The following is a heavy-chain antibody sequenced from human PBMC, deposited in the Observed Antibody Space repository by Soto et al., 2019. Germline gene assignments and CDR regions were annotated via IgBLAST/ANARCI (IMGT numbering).Heavy chain of an antibody. CDR1: GFTFRNYA. CDR2: ISYDGGNK. Sequence: QVQLVESGGGVVQAGRSLRLSCAASGFTFRNYAMHWVRQAPGKGLEWVAVISYDGGNKYYVDSVKGRFTISRDNSKNTLSLQMNSLRPEDTAVYYCARETDGMDVWGQGTTVTVSS. J-gene: IGHJ6*02. CDR3: ARETDGMDV. V-gene: IGHV3-30-3*01.